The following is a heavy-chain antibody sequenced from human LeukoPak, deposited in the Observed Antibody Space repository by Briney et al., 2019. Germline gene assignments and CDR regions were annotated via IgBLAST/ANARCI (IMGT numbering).Heavy chain of an antibody. CDR2: INTNTGNP. V-gene: IGHV7-4-1*02. D-gene: IGHD5-24*01. CDR1: GYTFNNYA. J-gene: IGHJ5*02. Sequence: ASVKVSCKASGYTFNNYAMNWVRQAPGQGPEWMGWINTNTGNPTYAQGFTGRFVFSVDTSVSTAYLQISSLKAEDTAVYYCARDNSVRDEAWWFNPWGQGTLVTVSS. CDR3: ARDNSVRDEAWWFNP.